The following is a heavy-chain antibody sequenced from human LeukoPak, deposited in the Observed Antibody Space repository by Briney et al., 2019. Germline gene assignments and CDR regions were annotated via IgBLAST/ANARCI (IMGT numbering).Heavy chain of an antibody. Sequence: GGSLRLSCAASGFTFSSYSMNWVRQAPGKGLEWVSSISSSSSYIYYADSVKGRFTISRDNAKNSLYLQMNSLRAEDAAVYYCARDGRFYFEQWGQGTLVTVSS. J-gene: IGHJ4*02. CDR2: ISSSSSYI. D-gene: IGHD1-26*01. V-gene: IGHV3-21*01. CDR1: GFTFSSYS. CDR3: ARDGRFYFEQ.